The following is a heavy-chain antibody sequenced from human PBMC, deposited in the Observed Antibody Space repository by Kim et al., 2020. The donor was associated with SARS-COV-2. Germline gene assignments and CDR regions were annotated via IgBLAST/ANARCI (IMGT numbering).Heavy chain of an antibody. CDR2: IYPGDSDT. D-gene: IGHD7-27*01. CDR1: GYSFTTHW. CDR3: ARRHNKNWGDWFDP. Sequence: GESLKISCKGSGYSFTTHWIGWVRQMPGKGLEWMGIIYPGDSDTRYSPSFQGQVTISADKSISTAYLQWSSLKASDTAVYYCARRHNKNWGDWFDPWGQGTLVTVSS. J-gene: IGHJ5*02. V-gene: IGHV5-51*01.